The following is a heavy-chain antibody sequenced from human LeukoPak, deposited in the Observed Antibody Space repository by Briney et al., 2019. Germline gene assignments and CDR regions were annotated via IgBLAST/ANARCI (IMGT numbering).Heavy chain of an antibody. D-gene: IGHD6-13*01. Sequence: GGSLRLSCAASGFTFSSNYMSWVRQAPGKGLEWVSVIYSGGSTYYADSVKGRFTISRDNSKNTLYLQMNSLRAEDTAVYYCARSSWYSRAFDIWGQGAMVTVSS. CDR3: ARSSWYSRAFDI. CDR1: GFTFSSNY. CDR2: IYSGGST. J-gene: IGHJ3*02. V-gene: IGHV3-66*01.